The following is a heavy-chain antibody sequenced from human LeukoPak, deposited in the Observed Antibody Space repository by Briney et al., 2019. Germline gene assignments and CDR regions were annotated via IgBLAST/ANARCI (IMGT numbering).Heavy chain of an antibody. D-gene: IGHD3-10*01. CDR2: INPNSGGT. V-gene: IGHV1-2*02. CDR1: GYTFTGYY. Sequence: ASVKVSCKASGYTFTGYYMHWVRQAPGQGLEWMGWINPNSGGTHYAQKFQGRVTMTRDTSISTAYMELSRLTSDDTALYYCASGGLITMVRGLINYYFDCWGQGTLVTVSS. CDR3: ASGGLITMVRGLINYYFDC. J-gene: IGHJ4*02.